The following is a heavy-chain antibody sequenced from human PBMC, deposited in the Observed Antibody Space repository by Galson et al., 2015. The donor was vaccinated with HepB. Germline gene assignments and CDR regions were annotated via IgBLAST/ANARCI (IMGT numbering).Heavy chain of an antibody. V-gene: IGHV3-30*04. CDR1: GFTFSNYA. Sequence: SLRLSCAGSGFTFSNYAVHWVRQAPGKRLEWVTLTSQDGSNKYYADSVKGRFTVSRDISKNTVYLQMNSLRPEDTAVYYCARDRGGVVVPGVPFQSDWYFDLWGRGTLVTVSS. D-gene: IGHD2-21*01. J-gene: IGHJ2*01. CDR2: TSQDGSNK. CDR3: ARDRGGVVVPGVPFQSDWYFDL.